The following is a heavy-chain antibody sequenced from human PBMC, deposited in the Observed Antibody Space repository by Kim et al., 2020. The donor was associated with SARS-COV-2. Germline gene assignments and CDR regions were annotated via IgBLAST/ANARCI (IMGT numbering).Heavy chain of an antibody. V-gene: IGHV3-74*01. J-gene: IGHJ4*02. CDR2: TDGSST. Sequence: TDGSSTNYADSVKGRFTISRDNAKNTLYLQMNSLRAEDTAVYYCASLRTPYWGQGTLVTVSS. CDR3: ASLRTPY.